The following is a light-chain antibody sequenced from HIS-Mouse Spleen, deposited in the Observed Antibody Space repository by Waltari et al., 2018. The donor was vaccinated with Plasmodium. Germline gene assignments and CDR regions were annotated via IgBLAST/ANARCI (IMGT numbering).Light chain of an antibody. CDR2: DFS. CDR1: SNVVGGSHD. CDR3: CSYAGSYTYV. J-gene: IGLJ1*01. V-gene: IGLV2-11*01. Sequence: QSALTQPRSVSGSPGQPVTFSITGTSNVVGGSHDVPWYQQHPGKAPKLMIYDFSKRPSGVPDRFSGSKSGNTASLTISGLQAEDEADYYCCSYAGSYTYVFGTGTKVTVL.